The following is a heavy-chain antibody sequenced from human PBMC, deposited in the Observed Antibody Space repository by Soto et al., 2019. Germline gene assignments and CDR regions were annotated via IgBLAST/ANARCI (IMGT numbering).Heavy chain of an antibody. Sequence: QVQLVQSGAEVKKPGASVKVSCKASGYTFTSYYMHWVRQAPGQGLEWMGIINPSGGSTSYAQKFQGRVTMTRDTSTSTVYMELSSLRSEDTAVYYCAREGVTIFGVVIIQGGFDYWGQGTLVTVSS. V-gene: IGHV1-46*01. CDR2: INPSGGST. D-gene: IGHD3-3*01. CDR3: AREGVTIFGVVIIQGGFDY. CDR1: GYTFTSYY. J-gene: IGHJ4*02.